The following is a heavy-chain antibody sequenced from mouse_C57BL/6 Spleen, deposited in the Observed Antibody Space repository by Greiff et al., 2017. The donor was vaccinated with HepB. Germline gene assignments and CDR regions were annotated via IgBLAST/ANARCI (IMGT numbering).Heavy chain of an antibody. V-gene: IGHV1-82*01. CDR2: IYPGDGDT. CDR1: GYAFSSYW. CDR3: AKNDYDSYFDY. J-gene: IGHJ2*01. D-gene: IGHD2-4*01. Sequence: QVQLKESGPELVKPGASVKISCKASGYAFSSYWMNWVKQRPGKGLEWIGRIYPGDGDTNYNGKFKGKATLTADKSSSTAYMQLSSLTSEDSAVYFCAKNDYDSYFDYWGQGTTLTVSS.